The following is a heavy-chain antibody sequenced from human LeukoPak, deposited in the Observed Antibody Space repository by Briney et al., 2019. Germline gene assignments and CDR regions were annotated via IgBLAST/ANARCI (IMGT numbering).Heavy chain of an antibody. J-gene: IGHJ5*02. CDR1: GFTFGSYA. CDR2: ISYDGSNK. CDR3: ARQDSSGYFNWFDP. V-gene: IGHV3-30*04. D-gene: IGHD3-22*01. Sequence: GGSLRLSCAASGFTFGSYAMHWVRQAPGKGLEWVAVISYDGSNKYYADSVKGRFTISRDNSKNTLYLQMNSLRAEDTAVYYCARQDSSGYFNWFDPWGQGTLVTVSS.